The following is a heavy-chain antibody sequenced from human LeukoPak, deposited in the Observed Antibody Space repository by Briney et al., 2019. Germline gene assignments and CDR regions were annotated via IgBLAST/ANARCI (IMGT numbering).Heavy chain of an antibody. CDR2: IYYSGST. J-gene: IGHJ4*02. Sequence: SETLSLTCTVSGGSISSGDYYWSWIRQPPGKGLEWIGYIYYSGSTYYNPSLKGRVTISVDTSKNQFSLKLSSVTAADTAVYYCARGIYGSGSYYNGWGQGTLVTVSS. CDR3: ARGIYGSGSYYNG. V-gene: IGHV4-30-4*01. D-gene: IGHD3-10*01. CDR1: GGSISSGDYY.